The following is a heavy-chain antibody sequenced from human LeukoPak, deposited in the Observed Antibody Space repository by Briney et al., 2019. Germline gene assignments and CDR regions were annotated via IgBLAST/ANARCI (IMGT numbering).Heavy chain of an antibody. CDR3: ARAYRSGSDYYYGMDV. D-gene: IGHD3-10*01. CDR1: GYTFTSYG. J-gene: IGHJ6*02. V-gene: IGHV1-18*01. Sequence: ASVKVSCKASGYTFTSYGSSWVRQAPGQGLEWMGWISGYNGNTKYSHKVQGRVTMTTDTSTGTTYMELRSLRSDDTAVYYCARAYRSGSDYYYGMDVWGQGTTVTVSS. CDR2: ISGYNGNT.